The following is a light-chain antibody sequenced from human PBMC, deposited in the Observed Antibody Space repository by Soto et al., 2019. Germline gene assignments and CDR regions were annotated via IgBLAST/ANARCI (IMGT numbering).Light chain of an antibody. J-gene: IGKJ3*01. Sequence: EIVLTQSPGTLSLSPGERATLSCRASQSVSNRYLAWYQQRPGQAPRLVIYDASTRASGIPDRFSGSGSGTDFTLTISRLEPEDFAVYYCQQYGSSPFTFGPGAKVDI. CDR2: DAS. CDR1: QSVSNRY. CDR3: QQYGSSPFT. V-gene: IGKV3-20*01.